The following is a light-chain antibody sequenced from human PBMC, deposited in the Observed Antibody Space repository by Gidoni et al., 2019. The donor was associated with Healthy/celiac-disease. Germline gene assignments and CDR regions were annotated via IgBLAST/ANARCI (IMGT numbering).Light chain of an antibody. CDR3: QQYNNWPPWT. V-gene: IGKV3-15*01. CDR1: RSVSSN. CDR2: GAS. J-gene: IGKJ1*01. Sequence: EIVMTQSPATLSVSPGERATLFCRASRSVSSNLAWYQQKPGQAPRLLIYGASTRATGIPARFSGSGSGTEFTLTISSLQSEDFALYYCQQYNNWPPWTFGQGTKVEIK.